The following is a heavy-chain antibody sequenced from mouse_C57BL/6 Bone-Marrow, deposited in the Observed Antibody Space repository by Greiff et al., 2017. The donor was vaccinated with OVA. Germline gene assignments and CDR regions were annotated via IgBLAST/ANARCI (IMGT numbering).Heavy chain of an antibody. J-gene: IGHJ2*01. V-gene: IGHV5-2*01. D-gene: IGHD1-1*01. CDR2: INSDGGST. CDR1: EYEFPSHD. Sequence: VQLQQSGGGLVQPGESLKLSCESNEYEFPSHDMSWVRKTPEKRLELVAAINSDGGSTYYPDTMERRFIISRDNTKKTLYLQMSSLRSEDTALDYCARHDGSSRGNYFDYWGQGTTLTVSS. CDR3: ARHDGSSRGNYFDY.